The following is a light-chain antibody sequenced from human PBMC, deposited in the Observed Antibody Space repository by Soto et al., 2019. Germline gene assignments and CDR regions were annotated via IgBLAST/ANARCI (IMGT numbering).Light chain of an antibody. Sequence: QSVLTQPASVSGSPGQSSTISCTGTSSDVGRYNHVSWYQHHPGKAPKLLISEVSKRPSGVSNRFSGSKSDYTASLTISGLQAEDEADYYCNSHTSGDFRVFGTGTKVTVL. V-gene: IGLV2-14*01. CDR2: EVS. J-gene: IGLJ1*01. CDR1: SSDVGRYNH. CDR3: NSHTSGDFRV.